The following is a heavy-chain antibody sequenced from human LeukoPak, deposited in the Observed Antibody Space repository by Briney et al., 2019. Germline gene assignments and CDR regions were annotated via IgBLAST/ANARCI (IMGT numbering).Heavy chain of an antibody. D-gene: IGHD3-3*01. CDR3: ARVPRRAGDGVQFDY. CDR1: GYTFTSYY. J-gene: IGHJ4*02. V-gene: IGHV1-46*01. Sequence: ASVKVSCKASGYTFTSYYMHWVRQAPGQGLEWMGIINPSGGSTSYAQKFQGRVTMTRDTSISTAYMELSRLRSDDTAVYYCARVPRRAGDGVQFDYWGQGTLVTVSS. CDR2: INPSGGST.